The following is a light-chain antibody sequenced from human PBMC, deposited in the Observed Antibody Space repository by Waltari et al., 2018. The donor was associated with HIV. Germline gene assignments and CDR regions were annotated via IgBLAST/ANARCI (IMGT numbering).Light chain of an antibody. CDR3: QQRSTWPPAPT. CDR1: QSVDTY. V-gene: IGKV3-11*01. J-gene: IGKJ4*01. CDR2: DAS. Sequence: EIVLTQSPATLSLSPGERATLSCRASQSVDTYLAWYQQKSGQSPRLLIYDASIRATGIPARVSGSGSGTDFTLTISSLEPEDCAVYYCQQRSTWPPAPTFGGGTKVEIK.